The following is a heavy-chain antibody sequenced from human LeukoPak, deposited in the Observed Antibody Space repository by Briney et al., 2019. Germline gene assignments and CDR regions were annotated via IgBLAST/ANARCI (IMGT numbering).Heavy chain of an antibody. D-gene: IGHD2-8*01. J-gene: IGHJ4*02. CDR2: IKSDDRSA. Sequence: GGSLRLSCAASGFTFTNHWMPWVRQAPAKGLVWVSRIKSDDRSAAYADSVKGRFTISRDNAKNTLYLQMNSLRAEDTAVDYCATVFKGCSLQDYWGQGTLVTVSS. V-gene: IGHV3-74*03. CDR1: GFTFTNHW. CDR3: ATVFKGCSLQDY.